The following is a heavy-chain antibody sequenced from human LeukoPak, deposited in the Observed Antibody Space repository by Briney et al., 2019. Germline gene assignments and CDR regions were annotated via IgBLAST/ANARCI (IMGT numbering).Heavy chain of an antibody. CDR1: GESFSGHY. D-gene: IGHD2-2*01. V-gene: IGHV4-34*01. J-gene: IGHJ4*02. CDR2: STHSGST. CDR3: ARGRTGAAALDF. Sequence: SETLSLTCAVYGESFSGHYWTWIRRPPGKGLEWIGESTHSGSTNYNPSLKSRVTISVDTSKNQFSLQLTSVTAADTAVYHCARGRTGAAALDFWGPGTLVTVSS.